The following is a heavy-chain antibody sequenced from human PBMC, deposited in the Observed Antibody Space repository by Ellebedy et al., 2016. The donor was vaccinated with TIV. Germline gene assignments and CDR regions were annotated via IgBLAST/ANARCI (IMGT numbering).Heavy chain of an antibody. D-gene: IGHD1-20*01. Sequence: GESLKISXAASGFTFSDFYMSWIRQAPGKGLEWVSYISSSSSYTNYADSVKGRFTISRDNAKNSLYLQMNSLRAEDTAVYYCARAGEHNWNDEGWFNPWGQGTLVTVSS. CDR1: GFTFSDFY. V-gene: IGHV3-11*06. J-gene: IGHJ5*02. CDR2: ISSSSSYT. CDR3: ARAGEHNWNDEGWFNP.